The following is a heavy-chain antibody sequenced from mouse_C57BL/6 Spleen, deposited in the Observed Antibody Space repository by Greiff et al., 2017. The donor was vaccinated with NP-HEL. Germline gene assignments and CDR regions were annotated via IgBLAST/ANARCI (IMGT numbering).Heavy chain of an antibody. Sequence: VQLQQPGAELVKPGASVKLSCKASGYTFTSYWMQWVKQRPGQGLEWIGEIDPSDSYTNYNQKFKGKATLTVDTSSSTAYMQLSSLTSEDSAVYYCARSTPLWLRREGVDYWGQGTTLTVSS. CDR1: GYTFTSYW. J-gene: IGHJ2*01. CDR3: ARSTPLWLRREGVDY. CDR2: IDPSDSYT. V-gene: IGHV1-50*01. D-gene: IGHD2-2*01.